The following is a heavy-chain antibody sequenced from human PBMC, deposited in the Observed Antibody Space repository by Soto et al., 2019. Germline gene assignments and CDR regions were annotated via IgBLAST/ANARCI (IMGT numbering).Heavy chain of an antibody. CDR3: ARAPYASGHTYVAS. CDR1: GDSVSSSY. Sequence: SETLSLTCTVSGDSVSSSYTYWIRQPPGKGLEWMGYIYYSGNSNYNPSLKSRVTMSVDTTKNQVSLKLSSATAADTAIYYCARAPYASGHTYVASWGQGALVTVSS. V-gene: IGHV4-59*02. CDR2: IYYSGNS. D-gene: IGHD3-10*01. J-gene: IGHJ4*02.